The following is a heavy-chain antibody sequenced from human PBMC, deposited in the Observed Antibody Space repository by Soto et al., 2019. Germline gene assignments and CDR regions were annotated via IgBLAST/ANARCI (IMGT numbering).Heavy chain of an antibody. V-gene: IGHV4-59*01. CDR1: GGSISGYY. CDR3: ARDLWGYCGTDCYPLDV. Sequence: QVQLQESGPGLVKPSETLSLTCTVSGGSISGYYWRWIRQPPGKGLEWIGYMYNTGRTVYNPSFKSRVTISVDTSKNQFSQKLNSVTAADTAVYYCARDLWGYCGTDCYPLDVWGQGTTVTVSS. J-gene: IGHJ6*02. CDR2: MYNTGRT. D-gene: IGHD2-21*02.